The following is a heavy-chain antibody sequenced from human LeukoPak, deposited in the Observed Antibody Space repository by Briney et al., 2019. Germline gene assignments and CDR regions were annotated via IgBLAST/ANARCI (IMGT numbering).Heavy chain of an antibody. J-gene: IGHJ5*01. CDR2: ILSDGSTK. CDR3: ATPPYGTDTYGSWFES. Sequence: GGSLRLSCTASGIAFNQYFMHWVRQAPGKGLEWVAFILSDGSTKYYEDSAKGRFSISRDNSNKTLYLQMNSLSAEDTGMYYCATPPYGTDTYGSWFESWGQGTLVTVSS. V-gene: IGHV3-30*02. CDR1: GIAFNQYF. D-gene: IGHD3-10*01.